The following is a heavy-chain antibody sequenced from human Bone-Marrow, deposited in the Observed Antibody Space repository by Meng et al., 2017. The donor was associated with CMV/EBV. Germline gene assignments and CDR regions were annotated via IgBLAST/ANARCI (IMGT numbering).Heavy chain of an antibody. J-gene: IGHJ6*02. Sequence: GESLKISCAASGFTFSDYYMSWIRQAPGKGLEWVSYISSSGSTIYYADSVKGRFTISRDNAKNSLYLQMNSLRAEDTAVYYCARDQVLRFLEWSNYYYYGMDVCGQRTTVTVSS. D-gene: IGHD3-3*01. CDR3: ARDQVLRFLEWSNYYYYGMDV. CDR1: GFTFSDYY. CDR2: ISSSGSTI. V-gene: IGHV3-11*04.